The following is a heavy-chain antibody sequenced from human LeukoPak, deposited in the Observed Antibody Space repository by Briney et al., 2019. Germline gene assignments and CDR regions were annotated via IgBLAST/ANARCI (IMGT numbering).Heavy chain of an antibody. Sequence: GSLVLSFAASGFSFSSYAMSLVRPPPGKGVEWVSGISGNGGSTYYPDSVKGRFTIYRDNSKNALFLQMNRLRAEDTAVYYCAKMPVSYSSGWSNFDYWGQGTLVTVSS. CDR1: GFSFSSYA. CDR2: ISGNGGST. CDR3: AKMPVSYSSGWSNFDY. D-gene: IGHD6-19*01. J-gene: IGHJ4*02. V-gene: IGHV3-23*01.